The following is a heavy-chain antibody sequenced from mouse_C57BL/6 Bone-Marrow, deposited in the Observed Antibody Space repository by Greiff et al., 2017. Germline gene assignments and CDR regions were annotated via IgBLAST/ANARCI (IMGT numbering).Heavy chain of an antibody. V-gene: IGHV1-76*01. CDR3: ARTSSAWFAY. J-gene: IGHJ3*01. Sequence: QVQLQQSGAELVRPGASVKLSCKASGYTFTDYYINWVKQRPGQGLEWIARIYPGSGYTYYNEKFKGKATLTAEKSSSTAYMQLSSLTSEDSAVYFCARTSSAWFAYWGQGTLVTVSA. D-gene: IGHD3-1*01. CDR1: GYTFTDYY. CDR2: IYPGSGYT.